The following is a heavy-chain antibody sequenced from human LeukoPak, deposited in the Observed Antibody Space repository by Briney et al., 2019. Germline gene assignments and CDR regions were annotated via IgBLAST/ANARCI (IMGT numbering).Heavy chain of an antibody. CDR3: ARVSAAGTGPDY. D-gene: IGHD6-13*01. J-gene: IGHJ4*02. V-gene: IGHV4-61*01. CDR2: MSNSGHT. Sequence: SETLSLTCTVSGGSASSGNYYWSWIRQPPGKGLEWIGFMSNSGHTASTPSLKSRVTISVDTSKNQFSLKLNSVTAADTAVYYCARVSAAGTGPDYWGQGTLVTVSS. CDR1: GGSASSGNYY.